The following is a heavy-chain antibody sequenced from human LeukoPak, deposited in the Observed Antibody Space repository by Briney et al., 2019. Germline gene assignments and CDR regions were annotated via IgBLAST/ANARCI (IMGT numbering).Heavy chain of an antibody. D-gene: IGHD2-15*01. CDR2: ISYDGSNK. V-gene: IGHV3-30*04. Sequence: GRSLRLSCAASGFTFSSYAMHWVRQAPGKELEWVAVISYDGSNKYYADSVKGRFTISRDNSKNTLYLQMNSLRAEDTAVYYCARDLSVVAANFDYWGQGTLVTVSS. J-gene: IGHJ4*02. CDR3: ARDLSVVAANFDY. CDR1: GFTFSSYA.